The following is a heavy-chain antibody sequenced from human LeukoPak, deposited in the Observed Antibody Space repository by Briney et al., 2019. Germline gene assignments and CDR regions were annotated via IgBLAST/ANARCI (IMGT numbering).Heavy chain of an antibody. J-gene: IGHJ4*02. V-gene: IGHV3-43*02. CDR1: GFTFDDYA. Sequence: GGSLRLSCAASGFTFDDYAMHWVRKAPGKGLEWVSLISGDGGSTYYADSVKGRFTISRDNAKNTLYLQMSSLRAEDTAVYYCARALGSPLDFWGQGTLVTVSS. CDR2: ISGDGGST. D-gene: IGHD1-26*01. CDR3: ARALGSPLDF.